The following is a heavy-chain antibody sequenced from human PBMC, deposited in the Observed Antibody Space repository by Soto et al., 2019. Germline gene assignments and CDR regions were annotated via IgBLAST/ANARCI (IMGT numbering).Heavy chain of an antibody. CDR3: ARVLPPFDP. J-gene: IGHJ5*02. V-gene: IGHV1-18*01. CDR2: ISAHNGNT. CDR1: GYTFTSYG. Sequence: QVQLVQSGAEVKKPGASVKVSCKASGYTFTSYGISWVRQAPGQGLEWMGWISAHNGNTNYAQKLPGRVTMTPDTSTSTAYMELRSLKSADTAVYYCARVLPPFDPWGQGTLVTVSS.